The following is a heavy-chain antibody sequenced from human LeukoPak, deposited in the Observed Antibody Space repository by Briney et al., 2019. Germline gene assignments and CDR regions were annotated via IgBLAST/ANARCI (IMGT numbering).Heavy chain of an antibody. CDR3: AGQWLLASPFDY. D-gene: IGHD3-22*01. CDR1: GGSISSYY. CDR2: IYYSGST. Sequence: SETLSLTCTVSGGSISSYYWSWIRQPPGKGLEWIGYIYYSGSTNYNPSLKSRVTISVDTSKNQFSLKLSSVTAADTAVYYCAGQWLLASPFDYWGQGTLVTVSS. J-gene: IGHJ4*02. V-gene: IGHV4-59*01.